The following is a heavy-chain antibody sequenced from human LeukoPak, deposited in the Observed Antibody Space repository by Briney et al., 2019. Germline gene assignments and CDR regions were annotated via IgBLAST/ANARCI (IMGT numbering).Heavy chain of an antibody. CDR1: GGSISSGGYY. CDR2: IYYSGST. V-gene: IGHV4-31*03. D-gene: IGHD3-22*01. CDR3: ARAPSMYYYDSSGYSYFDY. Sequence: PSQTLSLTCTVSGGSISSGGYYWSWIRQHPGKGLEWIGYIYYSGSTYYNPSLKSRVTISVDTSKNQFSLKLSSVTAADTAVYYCARAPSMYYYDSSGYSYFDYWGQGTLVTVSS. J-gene: IGHJ4*02.